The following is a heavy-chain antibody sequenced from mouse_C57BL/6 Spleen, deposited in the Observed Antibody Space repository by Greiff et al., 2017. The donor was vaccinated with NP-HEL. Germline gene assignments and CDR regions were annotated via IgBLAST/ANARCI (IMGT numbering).Heavy chain of an antibody. V-gene: IGHV1-85*01. Sequence: QVQLQQSGPELVKPGASVKLSCKASGYTFTSYDINWVKQRPGQGLEWIGWIYPRDGSTTYNEKFKGKAPFTVDTSSSTAYMQTNSQTSEDYAVYFCARSAGVLDYWGQGTTVTVSS. D-gene: IGHD1-1*02. CDR3: ARSAGVLDY. J-gene: IGHJ2*01. CDR2: IYPRDGST. CDR1: GYTFTSYD.